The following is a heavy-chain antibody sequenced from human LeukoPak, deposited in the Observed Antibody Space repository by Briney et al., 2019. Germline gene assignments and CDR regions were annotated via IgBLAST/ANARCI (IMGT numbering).Heavy chain of an antibody. V-gene: IGHV4-39*07. J-gene: IGHJ5*02. CDR3: ARGPRGRGYSYGYWFDP. CDR2: IYYSGST. D-gene: IGHD5-18*01. Sequence: KPSETLSLTCTVSGGSISSSSYYWGWIRQPPGKGLEWIGSIYYSGSTYYNPSLKSRVTISVDTSKNQFSLKLSSVTAADTAVYYCARGPRGRGYSYGYWFDPWGQGTLVTVSS. CDR1: GGSISSSSYY.